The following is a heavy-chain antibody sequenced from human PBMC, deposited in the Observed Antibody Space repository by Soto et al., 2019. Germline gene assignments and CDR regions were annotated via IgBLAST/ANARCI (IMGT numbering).Heavy chain of an antibody. D-gene: IGHD5-18*01. Sequence: SETLSLTCTVSGGSVTSDEDYWTWIRQSPGKGLEWIGYISNSGSTGYNPSLKTRLSMSVDRSKNQFTLRLTSVTAADTAVYFCATESGSTYGYFDHWGQGTQV. CDR1: GGSVTSDEDY. CDR3: ATESGSTYGYFDH. CDR2: ISNSGST. V-gene: IGHV4-30-4*01. J-gene: IGHJ4*02.